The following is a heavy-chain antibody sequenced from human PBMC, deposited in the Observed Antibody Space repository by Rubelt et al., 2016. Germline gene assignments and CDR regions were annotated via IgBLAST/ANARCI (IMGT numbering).Heavy chain of an antibody. Sequence: GGGLVQPGGSLRLSCAASGFTFSSYAMSWVRQAPGKGLEWVAFLHYAGSNKYYADSVKGRFTISRDNFKNTLYLQMYRLRADDTALYHCAKADWPGDRHYSAPTDLWGHGTLVTVSS. CDR1: GFTFSSYA. D-gene: IGHD2-15*01. J-gene: IGHJ5*02. V-gene: IGHV3-23*03. CDR3: AKADWPGDRHYSAPTDL. CDR2: LHYAGSNK.